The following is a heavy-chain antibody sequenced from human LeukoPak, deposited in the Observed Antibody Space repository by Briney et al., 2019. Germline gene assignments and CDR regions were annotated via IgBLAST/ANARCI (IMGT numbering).Heavy chain of an antibody. Sequence: SETLSLTCTVSGGSISSGGYYWSWIRQHPGKGLEWIGYIYYSGSTYYNPSLKSRVTISVDTSKNQFSLKLSSVTAADTAVYYCARDVYYGDSHHPWGQGTLVTVSS. CDR1: GGSISSGGYY. J-gene: IGHJ5*02. CDR2: IYYSGST. D-gene: IGHD4-17*01. V-gene: IGHV4-31*03. CDR3: ARDVYYGDSHHP.